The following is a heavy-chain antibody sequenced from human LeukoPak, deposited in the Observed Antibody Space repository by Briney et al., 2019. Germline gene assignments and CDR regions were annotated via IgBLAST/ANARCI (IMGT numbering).Heavy chain of an antibody. V-gene: IGHV1-24*01. CDR2: FDPEDGET. CDR1: GYTLTELS. D-gene: IGHD2-8*01. Sequence: GASVKVSCKVSGYTLTELSMHWVRQAPGKGLEWMGGFDPEDGETIYAQKFQGRVTMTEDTSTDTAYMELSSLRSEDTAVYYCATGSYCTNGVCYSRDYYYGMDVRGQGTTVTVSS. J-gene: IGHJ6*02. CDR3: ATGSYCTNGVCYSRDYYYGMDV.